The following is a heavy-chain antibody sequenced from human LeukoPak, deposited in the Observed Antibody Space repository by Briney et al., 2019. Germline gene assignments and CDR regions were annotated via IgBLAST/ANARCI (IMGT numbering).Heavy chain of an antibody. V-gene: IGHV4-34*01. CDR2: INHSGST. Sequence: PSETLSLTCAVYGGSFSGYYWSWLRQPPGKGLEWIGEINHSGSTNYNPSLKSRVTISVDTSKNQFSLKLSSVTAADTAVYYCARGRLMWLLDYWGQGTLVTVSS. CDR1: GGSFSGYY. CDR3: ARGRLMWLLDY. J-gene: IGHJ4*02. D-gene: IGHD3-22*01.